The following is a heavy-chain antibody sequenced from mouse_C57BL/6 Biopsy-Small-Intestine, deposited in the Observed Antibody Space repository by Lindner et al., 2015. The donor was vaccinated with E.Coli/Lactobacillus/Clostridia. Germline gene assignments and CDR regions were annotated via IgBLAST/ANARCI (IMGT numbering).Heavy chain of an antibody. CDR2: MTPKSGTT. CDR3: ARGWYMEEVATYYYYAMDV. V-gene: IGHV1-84*02. J-gene: IGHJ4*01. CDR1: GDTFSTYD. D-gene: IGHD1-1*02. Sequence: SVKVSCKASGDTFSTYDVNWVRQASGQGLEWMGWMTPKSGTTGYAEKFQGRVTMTMNTSTNTAYMELNSLTSEDTAMYYCARGWYMEEVATYYYYAMDVWGQGTPLTVSS.